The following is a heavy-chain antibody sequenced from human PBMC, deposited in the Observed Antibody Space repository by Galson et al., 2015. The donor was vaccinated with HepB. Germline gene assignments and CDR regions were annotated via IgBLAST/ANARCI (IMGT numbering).Heavy chain of an antibody. Sequence: SETLSLTCTVSGGSISRSFWNWIRQPPGKGLEWIGYVHYSGSINYNPSLKSRVTISVETSKNQFSLKLSSVTAADTAVYFCARGGGAMVYAMDWFDPWGQGTLVTVSS. CDR1: GGSISRSF. D-gene: IGHD2-8*01. CDR2: VHYSGSI. CDR3: ARGGGAMVYAMDWFDP. J-gene: IGHJ5*01. V-gene: IGHV4-59*01.